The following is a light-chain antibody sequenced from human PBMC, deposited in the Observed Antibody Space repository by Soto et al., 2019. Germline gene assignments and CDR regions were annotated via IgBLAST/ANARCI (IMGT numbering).Light chain of an antibody. J-gene: IGLJ1*01. Sequence: QSVLTQPPSASGSPGQSVTISCTGTSSDVGGYNYVSWYQQHPGKAPKLMIYEVSKRPSGVPDRFSGSKSGNTASLTVSGLQAEDEADYYCSSYAGSISYVFGTGTKV. CDR3: SSYAGSISYV. V-gene: IGLV2-8*01. CDR1: SSDVGGYNY. CDR2: EVS.